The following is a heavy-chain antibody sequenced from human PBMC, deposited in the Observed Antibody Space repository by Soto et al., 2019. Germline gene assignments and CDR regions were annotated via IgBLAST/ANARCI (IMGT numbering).Heavy chain of an antibody. Sequence: QVQLQESGPGLVKPSETLSLTCTVSGGSISSYYWSWIRQPPGKGLEWIGYIYYSGSTNYNPSLKGRVTISVDTSKNRFSLKLSSVTAADTAVYYCAILPLAVADTEGFDYWGQGTLVTVSS. V-gene: IGHV4-59*08. CDR1: GGSISSYY. CDR3: AILPLAVADTEGFDY. J-gene: IGHJ4*02. CDR2: IYYSGST. D-gene: IGHD6-19*01.